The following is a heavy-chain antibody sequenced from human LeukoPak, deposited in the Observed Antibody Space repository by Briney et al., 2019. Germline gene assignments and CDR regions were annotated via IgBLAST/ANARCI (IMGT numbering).Heavy chain of an antibody. Sequence: GGSLRLSCAASGFTFSSYSMNWVRQAPGKGLEWVSYISSSSTIYYADSVKGRFTISRDNAKNSLYLQMNSLRAEDTAVYYCARDSYYGGNSFDYWGQGTLVTVSS. J-gene: IGHJ4*02. CDR3: ARDSYYGGNSFDY. V-gene: IGHV3-48*04. CDR1: GFTFSSYS. D-gene: IGHD4-23*01. CDR2: ISSSSTI.